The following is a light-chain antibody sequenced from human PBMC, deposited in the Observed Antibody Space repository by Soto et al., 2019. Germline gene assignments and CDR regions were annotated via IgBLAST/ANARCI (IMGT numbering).Light chain of an antibody. CDR2: NTS. Sequence: QAVVTQEPSLTVSPGGTVTLTCGSSTGAVTSGHYPYWCQQKPGQAPRTLVYNTSDKHSWAPARFSGSLLGGKAALTLSGAQPEDEAEYYCLLSYSGARVFGGGTKLTVL. CDR3: LLSYSGARV. CDR1: TGAVTSGHY. J-gene: IGLJ3*02. V-gene: IGLV7-46*01.